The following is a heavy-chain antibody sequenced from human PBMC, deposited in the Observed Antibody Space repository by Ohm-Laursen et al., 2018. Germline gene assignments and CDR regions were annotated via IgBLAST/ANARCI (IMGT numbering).Heavy chain of an antibody. Sequence: SLRLSCAASGFTFSDYYMSWIRQAPGKGLEWVSYISSSGSTIYYADSLKGRFTISRDNAKNSLYLQMNSLRGEDTAVDYCSRVSGYNTKEFDYWGLGTLVTVSS. CDR3: SRVSGYNTKEFDY. J-gene: IGHJ4*02. V-gene: IGHV3-11*01. D-gene: IGHD3-3*01. CDR2: ISSSGSTI. CDR1: GFTFSDYY.